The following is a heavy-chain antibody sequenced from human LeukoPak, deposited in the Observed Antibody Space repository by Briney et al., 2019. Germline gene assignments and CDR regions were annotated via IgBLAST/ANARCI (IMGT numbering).Heavy chain of an antibody. CDR1: GYTFTSCD. D-gene: IGHD1-26*01. J-gene: IGHJ6*02. V-gene: IGHV1-8*01. Sequence: ASVKVSCKASGYTFTSCDINWVRQATGQGLEWMGWMNPNSGNTGYAQKFQGRVTMTRNTSISTAYMELSSLRSEDTAVYYCASGGGINYYYYYYGMDVWGQGTTVTVSS. CDR3: ASGGGINYYYYYYGMDV. CDR2: MNPNSGNT.